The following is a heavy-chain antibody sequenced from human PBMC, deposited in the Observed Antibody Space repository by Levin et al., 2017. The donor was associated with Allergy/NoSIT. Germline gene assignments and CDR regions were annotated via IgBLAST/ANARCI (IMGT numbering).Heavy chain of an antibody. CDR2: IIPIFGTA. D-gene: IGHD6-13*01. CDR3: ARSIAAGYYYGMDV. Sequence: KISCKASGGTFSSYAISWVRQAPGQGLEWMGGIIPIFGTANYAQKFQGRVTITADESTSTAYMELSSLRSEDTAVYYCARSIAAGYYYGMDVWGQGTTVTVSS. V-gene: IGHV1-69*01. J-gene: IGHJ6*02. CDR1: GGTFSSYA.